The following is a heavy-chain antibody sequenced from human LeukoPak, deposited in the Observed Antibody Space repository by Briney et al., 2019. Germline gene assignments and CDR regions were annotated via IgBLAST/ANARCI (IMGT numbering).Heavy chain of an antibody. D-gene: IGHD2-2*01. CDR1: GFTFSSCG. Sequence: GGSLRLSCAASGFTFSSCGMHWVRQAPGKGLEWVAVIWYDGSNKYYADSVKGRFTISRDNSKNTLYLQMNSLRAEDTAVYYCARDGLIVVVPAATQGWFDPWGQGTLVTVSS. CDR2: IWYDGSNK. CDR3: ARDGLIVVVPAATQGWFDP. V-gene: IGHV3-33*01. J-gene: IGHJ5*02.